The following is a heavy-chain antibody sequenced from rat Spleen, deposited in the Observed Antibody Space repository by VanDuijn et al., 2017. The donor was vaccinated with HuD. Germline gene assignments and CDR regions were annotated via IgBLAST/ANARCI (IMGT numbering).Heavy chain of an antibody. D-gene: IGHD1-1*01. CDR2: MWYDGDT. V-gene: IGHV2-63*01. CDR1: GFSLTSYS. J-gene: IGHJ2*01. Sequence: QVQLKESGPGLVQSSETLSLTCTVSGFSLTSYSVSWVRQPSGRGPEGMGRMWYDGDTAYNSTLASRLTISRDTSKNHVFLEMNSLQTDDTGTYYCTRDGYYSGEGYYCDYWGQGVMVTVSS. CDR3: TRDGYYSGEGYYCDY.